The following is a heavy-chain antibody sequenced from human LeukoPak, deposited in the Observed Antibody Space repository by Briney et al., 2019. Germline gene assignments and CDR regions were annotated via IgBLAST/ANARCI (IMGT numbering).Heavy chain of an antibody. CDR1: GFIFSAYA. J-gene: IGHJ4*02. Sequence: PGGSLRLSCAPSGFIFSAYAMSWVRQAPGKGLEWVSAISGSGGSTYYADSEKGRFTISRDNSKNTLFLQMNSLRAEDTAVYYCARALSSGWYYFDYWGQGTLVTVSS. D-gene: IGHD6-19*01. V-gene: IGHV3-23*01. CDR3: ARALSSGWYYFDY. CDR2: ISGSGGST.